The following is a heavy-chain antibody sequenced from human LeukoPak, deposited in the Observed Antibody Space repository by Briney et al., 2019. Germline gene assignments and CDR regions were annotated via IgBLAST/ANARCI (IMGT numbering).Heavy chain of an antibody. V-gene: IGHV1-24*01. CDR1: GYTLTELS. D-gene: IGHD5-18*01. Sequence: ASVKVSCKVSGYTLTELSMHWVRQAPGKGLEWMGGFDPEDGETIYAQKFQGRVTMTEDTSTDTAYMELSSLRSEDTAVYYCATDPLWRDGMDVWGQGTTVTVSS. J-gene: IGHJ6*02. CDR2: FDPEDGET. CDR3: ATDPLWRDGMDV.